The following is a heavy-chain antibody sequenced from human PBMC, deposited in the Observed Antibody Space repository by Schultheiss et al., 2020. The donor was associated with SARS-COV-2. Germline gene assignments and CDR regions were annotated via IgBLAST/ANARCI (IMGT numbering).Heavy chain of an antibody. J-gene: IGHJ6*02. V-gene: IGHV4-34*01. CDR3: ASPAPRYCSGGSCYRNYYYYYGMDV. D-gene: IGHD2-15*01. Sequence: SETLSLTCAVYGGSFSGYYWSWIRQPPGKGLEWIGEINHSGSTKYNSSLKSRVTISVDTSKNQFSLKLNSVTAADTAVYYCASPAPRYCSGGSCYRNYYYYYGMDVWGQGTTVTVSS. CDR2: INHSGST. CDR1: GGSFSGYY.